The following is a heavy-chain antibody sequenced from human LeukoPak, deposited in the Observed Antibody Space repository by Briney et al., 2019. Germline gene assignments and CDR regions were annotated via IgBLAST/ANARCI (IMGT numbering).Heavy chain of an antibody. J-gene: IGHJ5*02. CDR3: ARGLRYSGSYWQSFWFDP. CDR1: GGSFSGYY. V-gene: IGHV4-34*01. CDR2: INHSGST. Sequence: PSETLSLTCAVYGGSFSGYYWSWIRQPPGKGLEWIGEINHSGSTNYNPSLKSRVTISVDTSKNQFSLKLSSVTAADTAVHYCARGLRYSGSYWQSFWFDPWGQGTLVTVSS. D-gene: IGHD1-26*01.